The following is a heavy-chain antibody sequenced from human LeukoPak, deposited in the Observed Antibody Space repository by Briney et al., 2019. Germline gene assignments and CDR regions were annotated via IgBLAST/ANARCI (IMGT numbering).Heavy chain of an antibody. CDR3: ARVQYYDFWSGYYSLRSFDY. V-gene: IGHV3-21*01. CDR1: GFTFSSYS. Sequence: GGSLRRSCAASGFTFSSYSMNWVRQAPGKGLEWVSSISSSSSYIYYADSVKGRFTISRDNAKNSLYLQMNSLRAEDTAVYYCARVQYYDFWSGYYSLRSFDYWGQGTLVTVSS. CDR2: ISSSSSYI. J-gene: IGHJ4*02. D-gene: IGHD3-3*01.